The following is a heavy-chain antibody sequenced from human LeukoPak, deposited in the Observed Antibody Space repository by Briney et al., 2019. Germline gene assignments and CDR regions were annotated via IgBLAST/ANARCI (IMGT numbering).Heavy chain of an antibody. CDR1: GFTFSSYC. CDR3: ARAGYTSGSDY. CDR2: IKEDGSDT. J-gene: IGHJ4*02. Sequence: GGSLRLSCAASGFTFSSYCMSWVRQAPGKGLEWLANIKEDGSDTYYVDSVKGRFTISRDNAKNSLYLQMNNLRVEDTAVYYCARAGYTSGSDYWGQGTLVTVSS. V-gene: IGHV3-7*01. D-gene: IGHD6-19*01.